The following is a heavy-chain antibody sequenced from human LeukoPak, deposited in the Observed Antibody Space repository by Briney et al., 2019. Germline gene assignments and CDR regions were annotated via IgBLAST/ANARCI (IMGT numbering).Heavy chain of an antibody. V-gene: IGHV4-4*09. D-gene: IGHD6-13*01. J-gene: IGHJ5*02. CDR2: IYTSGST. CDR1: GGSISSYY. CDR3: ARRGKAAAGTWFDP. Sequence: SETLSLTCTVSGGSISSYYWSWIRQPPGKGLERIGYIYTSGSTNYNPSLKSRVTISVDTSKNQFSLKLSSVTAADTAVYYCARRGKAAAGTWFDPWGQGTLVTVSS.